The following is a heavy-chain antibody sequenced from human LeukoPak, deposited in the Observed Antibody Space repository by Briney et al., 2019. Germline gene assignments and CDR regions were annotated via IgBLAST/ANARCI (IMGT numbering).Heavy chain of an antibody. CDR3: ARAGASGWYAAGWFDP. CDR2: INTDGRTT. Sequence: RGSLRLSCAASGFPFNNYWMYWVRQAPGKGLVWVSSINTDGRTTRYAASVQGRFTISRDNAKNTLYLQMNSLSGDDTAVYYCARAGASGWYAAGWFDPWGQGSLVTVSS. J-gene: IGHJ5*02. V-gene: IGHV3-74*01. D-gene: IGHD6-19*01. CDR1: GFPFNNYW.